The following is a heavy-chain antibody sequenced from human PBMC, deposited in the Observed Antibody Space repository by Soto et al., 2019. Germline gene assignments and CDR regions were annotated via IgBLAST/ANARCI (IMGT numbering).Heavy chain of an antibody. CDR1: GFTFSSYP. CDR3: AKDGGYSYGNRQGAEPFDY. V-gene: IGHV3-23*01. CDR2: ISGSGSST. J-gene: IGHJ4*02. Sequence: GASLTLSCAASGFTFSSYPMSRVRQAQGNGLEWVSAISGSGSSTYYADSVKGRFTISRDNSKNTLYLQMNSLRAEDTAGYYCAKDGGYSYGNRQGAEPFDYWGQGTLVTVSS. D-gene: IGHD5-18*01.